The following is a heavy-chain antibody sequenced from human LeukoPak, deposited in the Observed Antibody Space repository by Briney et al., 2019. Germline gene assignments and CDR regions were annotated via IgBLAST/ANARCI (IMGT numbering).Heavy chain of an antibody. CDR2: ISYDGSQK. J-gene: IGHJ4*02. V-gene: IGHV3-30*04. CDR1: GFTFSSYA. CDR3: ARGSYGDLY. D-gene: IGHD4-17*01. Sequence: GGSLRLSCAASGFTFSSYAMYWVRQAPGKGLEWVAVISYDGSQKNYADSVKGRFTISRDNSKNTLYLQMSSLRAEDTAVYYCARGSYGDLYWGQGTLVTVSS.